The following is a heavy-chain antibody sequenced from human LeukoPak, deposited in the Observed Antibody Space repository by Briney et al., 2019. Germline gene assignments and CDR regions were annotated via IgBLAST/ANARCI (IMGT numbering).Heavy chain of an antibody. D-gene: IGHD2-15*01. V-gene: IGHV3-53*01. CDR3: AKQYCSGGSCYEPKHFDY. Sequence: GGSLRLSCAASGFTVSSNYMSWVRQAPGKGLEWVSVIYSGGSTYYADSVKGRFTISRDNSKNTLYLQMNSLRAEDTAVYYCAKQYCSGGSCYEPKHFDYWGQGTLVTVSS. CDR2: IYSGGST. J-gene: IGHJ4*02. CDR1: GFTVSSNY.